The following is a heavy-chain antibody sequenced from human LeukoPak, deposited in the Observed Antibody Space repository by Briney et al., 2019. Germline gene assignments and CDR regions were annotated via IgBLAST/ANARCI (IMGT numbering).Heavy chain of an antibody. V-gene: IGHV4-59*01. CDR2: IYYSGST. J-gene: IGHJ4*02. CDR3: ARPDTSAWYFDY. Sequence: SETLSLTCAVYGGSFSGYYWSWIRQPPGKGLEWIGYIYYSGSTNYSPSLQSRVTISVDTSKNQFSLKLSSVTAADTAVYYCARPDTSAWYFDYWGQGTLVTVSS. CDR1: GGSFSGYY. D-gene: IGHD6-19*01.